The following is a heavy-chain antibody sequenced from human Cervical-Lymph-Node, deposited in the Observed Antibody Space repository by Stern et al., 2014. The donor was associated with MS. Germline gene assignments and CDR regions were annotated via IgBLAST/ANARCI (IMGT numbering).Heavy chain of an antibody. Sequence: AQLVESGAEVKKPGASEKVSCKASGYTFTSYGISWVRQAPGQGLEWMGWLSAYNGNTNYAQKLQGRFTMTTDTSTSTAYMELRSLRSDDTAVYYGAGCGGDCYWSHDAFDIWGQGTMVAVSS. CDR1: GYTFTSYG. J-gene: IGHJ3*02. V-gene: IGHV1-18*04. D-gene: IGHD2-21*02. CDR3: AGCGGDCYWSHDAFDI. CDR2: LSAYNGNT.